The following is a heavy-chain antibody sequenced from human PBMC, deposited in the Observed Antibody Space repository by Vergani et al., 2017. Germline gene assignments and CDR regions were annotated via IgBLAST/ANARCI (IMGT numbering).Heavy chain of an antibody. CDR3: ATKPLEYSSSPGDY. Sequence: QVQLVESGGGVVQPGRSLRLSCAASGFTFSSYGMHWVRQAPGKGLEWVAVIWYDGSNKYYADSVKGRFTISRDNSKNTLYLQMNSLRAEGTAVYYCATKPLEYSSSPGDYWGQGTLVTVSS. CDR2: IWYDGSNK. D-gene: IGHD6-6*01. J-gene: IGHJ4*02. CDR1: GFTFSSYG. V-gene: IGHV3-33*01.